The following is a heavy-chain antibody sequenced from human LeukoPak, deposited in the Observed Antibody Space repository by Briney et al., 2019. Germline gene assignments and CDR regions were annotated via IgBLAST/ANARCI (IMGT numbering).Heavy chain of an antibody. Sequence: PSETLSLTCTVSGGSINSGGYYWGWIRRHPGTGLEWIGYIYYSGSTSYNPSLKSRVTISIDTSKNQFSLNLNSVTGADTAVYYCARYYYGSGGYSYFDFWGRGALVTVSS. CDR1: GGSINSGGYY. J-gene: IGHJ4*02. CDR3: ARYYYGSGGYSYFDF. CDR2: IYYSGST. D-gene: IGHD3-10*01. V-gene: IGHV4-31*03.